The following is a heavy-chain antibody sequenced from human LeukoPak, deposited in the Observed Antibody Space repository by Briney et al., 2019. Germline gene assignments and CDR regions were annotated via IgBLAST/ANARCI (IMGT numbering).Heavy chain of an antibody. J-gene: IGHJ4*02. D-gene: IGHD2-2*01. CDR3: ARRVVVPAAPYYFDY. CDR1: GFIFSSYW. CDR2: INSDGSST. V-gene: IGHV3-74*01. Sequence: GGSLRLSCAAAGFIFSSYWMHWVRHAPGKGLVWVSRINSDGSSTSYADSVKGRFTISRDNAKNTLYLQMNSLRAEDTAVYYCARRVVVPAAPYYFDYWGQGTLVTVSS.